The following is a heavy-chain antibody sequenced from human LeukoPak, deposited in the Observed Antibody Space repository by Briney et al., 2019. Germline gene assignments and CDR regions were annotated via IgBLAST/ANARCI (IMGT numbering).Heavy chain of an antibody. D-gene: IGHD2-15*01. CDR3: AKDKRPPALPRNYYGMDV. V-gene: IGHV3-30*18. Sequence: GRSLRLSCAASGFTFSSYGMHWVRQAPGKGLEWVAVISYDGSNKYYADSLKGRFTISRDNSKNTLYLQMNSLRAEDTAVYYCAKDKRPPALPRNYYGMDVWGKGTTVTVSS. CDR1: GFTFSSYG. J-gene: IGHJ6*04. CDR2: ISYDGSNK.